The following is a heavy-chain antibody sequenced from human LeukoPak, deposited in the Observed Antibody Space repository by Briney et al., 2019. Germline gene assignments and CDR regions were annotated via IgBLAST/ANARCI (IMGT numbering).Heavy chain of an antibody. Sequence: SGRSLRLSCAASGFSFSDYAIHCVRQAPGKGLEWVAIISFDGSNKIYADSVKGRFTISRDNSRNTLYLQMNSLTAEDTAVYFCARDLRWLQTFDHWGQGSLVSVSS. CDR2: ISFDGSNK. CDR3: ARDLRWLQTFDH. V-gene: IGHV3-30-3*01. J-gene: IGHJ4*02. CDR1: GFSFSDYA. D-gene: IGHD5-24*01.